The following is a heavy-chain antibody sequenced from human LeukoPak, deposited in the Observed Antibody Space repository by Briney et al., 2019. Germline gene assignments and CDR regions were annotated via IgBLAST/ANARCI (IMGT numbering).Heavy chain of an antibody. CDR2: IKQDGSEK. J-gene: IGHJ4*02. D-gene: IGHD5-12*01. CDR1: VFTFSSYW. CDR3: ARAFEVAYLTALDY. Sequence: GGSLRLSCAASVFTFSSYWMSWVRQAPGKGLEGVANIKQDGSEKYYVDSVKGRFTISRDNAKNSLYLQMNSLRAEDTAVYYCARAFEVAYLTALDYWGQGTLVTVPS. V-gene: IGHV3-7*01.